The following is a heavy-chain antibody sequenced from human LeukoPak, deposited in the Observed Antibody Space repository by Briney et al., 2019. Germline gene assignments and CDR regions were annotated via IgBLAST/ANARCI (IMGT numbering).Heavy chain of an antibody. Sequence: GGSLRLSCAASGFTVSSNYMSWVRQAPGKGLEWVSVIYSGGSTYYADSVKGRFPISIDNSKNTLYLQMNSLRAEDTAVYYCARERHDILTGYYIDYYYYMDVWGKGTTVTVSS. CDR2: IYSGGST. V-gene: IGHV3-53*01. D-gene: IGHD3-9*01. CDR3: ARERHDILTGYYIDYYYYMDV. J-gene: IGHJ6*03. CDR1: GFTVSSNY.